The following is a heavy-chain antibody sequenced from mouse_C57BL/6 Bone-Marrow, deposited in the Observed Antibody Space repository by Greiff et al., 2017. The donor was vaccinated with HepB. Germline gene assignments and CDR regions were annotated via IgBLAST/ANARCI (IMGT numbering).Heavy chain of an antibody. V-gene: IGHV1-64*01. J-gene: IGHJ2*01. CDR1: GYTFTSYW. CDR2: IHPNSGST. CDR3: ARKLRWPS. D-gene: IGHD1-1*01. Sequence: QVQLKQPGAELVKPGASVKLSCKASGYTFTSYWMHWVKQRPGQGLEWIGMIHPNSGSTNYNEKFKSKATLTVDKSSSTAYMQLSSLTSEDSAVYYCARKLRWPSWGQGSTLTVSS.